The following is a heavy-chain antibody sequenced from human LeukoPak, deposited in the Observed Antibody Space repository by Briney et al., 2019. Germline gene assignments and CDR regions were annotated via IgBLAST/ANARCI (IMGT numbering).Heavy chain of an antibody. CDR1: GFTFSSYE. V-gene: IGHV3-48*03. CDR2: ISSTGTTI. Sequence: PGGSLRLSCAASGFTFSSYEMNWIRQAPGKGLEWVSYISSTGTTIYYADSVKGRFTISRDNAKNSLYLQMNSLRAEDTAVYYCAELGITMIGGVWGKGTTVTISS. CDR3: AELGITMIGGV. J-gene: IGHJ6*04. D-gene: IGHD3-10*02.